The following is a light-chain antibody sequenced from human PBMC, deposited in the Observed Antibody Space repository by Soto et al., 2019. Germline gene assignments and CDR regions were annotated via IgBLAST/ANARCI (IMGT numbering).Light chain of an antibody. CDR2: DAS. Sequence: DIQMTQSPSTLSASVGGRVTITFRASQSISSWLAWYQQKPGKAPKLLIYDASSLESGVPSRFSGSGSGTEFTLTISSLQPDDFATYYCQQYNSYLWTFGQGTKVDI. CDR1: QSISSW. J-gene: IGKJ1*01. V-gene: IGKV1-5*01. CDR3: QQYNSYLWT.